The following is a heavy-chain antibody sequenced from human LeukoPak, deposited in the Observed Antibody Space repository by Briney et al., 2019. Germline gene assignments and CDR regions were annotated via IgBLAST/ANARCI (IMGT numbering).Heavy chain of an antibody. CDR1: GYTFTNYA. Sequence: GASVKVSCKASGYTFTNYAMQWVRQAPGQRLEWMGWINAGNGHTRYSQRFQGRVTITRDTPASTVYMEVTSLRFEDTAVYYCARGIWSRTVSSYYFDCWGQGTLVTVSS. CDR2: INAGNGHT. J-gene: IGHJ4*02. CDR3: ARGIWSRTVSSYYFDC. V-gene: IGHV1-3*01. D-gene: IGHD3-3*01.